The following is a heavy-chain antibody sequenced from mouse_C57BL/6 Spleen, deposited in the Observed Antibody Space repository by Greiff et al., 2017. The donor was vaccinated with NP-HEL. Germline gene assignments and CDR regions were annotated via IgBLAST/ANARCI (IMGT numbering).Heavy chain of an antibody. Sequence: QVHVKQSGAELVRPGTSVKVSCKASGYAFTNYLIEWVKQRPGQGLEWIGVINPGSGGTNYNEKFKGKATLTADKSSSTAYMQLSSLTSEDSAVYCCARSGHYYGSSYGFAYWGQGTLVTVSA. D-gene: IGHD1-1*01. J-gene: IGHJ3*01. CDR2: INPGSGGT. CDR1: GYAFTNYL. CDR3: ARSGHYYGSSYGFAY. V-gene: IGHV1-54*01.